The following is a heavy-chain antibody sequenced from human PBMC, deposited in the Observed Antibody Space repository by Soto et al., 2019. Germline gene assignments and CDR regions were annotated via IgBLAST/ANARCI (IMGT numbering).Heavy chain of an antibody. V-gene: IGHV3-30-3*01. Sequence: QVQLVESGGGVVQPGRSLRLSCAASGFTLSSYAMHWVRQAPGKGMEWVAVISYDGSNKYYADSVKGRFTISRDNSLYLQMNSLRAEDRAVYYCARGRVYSSSWYGDYWGQGTLVTVSS. CDR2: ISYDGSNK. CDR3: ARGRVYSSSWYGDY. CDR1: GFTLSSYA. D-gene: IGHD6-13*01. J-gene: IGHJ4*02.